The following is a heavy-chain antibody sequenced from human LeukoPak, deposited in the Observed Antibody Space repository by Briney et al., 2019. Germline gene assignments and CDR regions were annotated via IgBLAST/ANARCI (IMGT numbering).Heavy chain of an antibody. CDR2: INHSGST. J-gene: IGHJ4*02. CDR1: GGSFSGYY. D-gene: IGHD3-10*01. V-gene: IGHV4-34*01. CDR3: AREVGVRGVISYIDY. Sequence: SQTLSLTCAVYGGSFSGYYWSWIRQPPGKGLKWIGEINHSGSTNYNPSLKSRVTISVDTSKNQFSLKLSSVTAADTAVYYCAREVGVRGVISYIDYWGQGTLVTVSS.